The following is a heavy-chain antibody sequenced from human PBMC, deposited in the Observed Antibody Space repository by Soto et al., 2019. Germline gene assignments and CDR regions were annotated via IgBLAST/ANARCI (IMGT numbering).Heavy chain of an antibody. V-gene: IGHV4-34*01. Sequence: QVQLQQWGAGLLKPSETLSLTCAVYGGSFSGYYWSWIRQPPGKGLEWIGEINHSGSTNYNPSLKSRVTISVDTSKNQFSLKLSSVTAADTAVYYCAILVTMIVVVIILYYYYGMDVWGQGTTVTVSS. J-gene: IGHJ6*02. D-gene: IGHD3-22*01. CDR3: AILVTMIVVVIILYYYYGMDV. CDR1: GGSFSGYY. CDR2: INHSGST.